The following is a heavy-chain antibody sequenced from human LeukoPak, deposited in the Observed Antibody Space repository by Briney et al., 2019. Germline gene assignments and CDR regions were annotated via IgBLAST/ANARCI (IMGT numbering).Heavy chain of an antibody. J-gene: IGHJ4*02. V-gene: IGHV1-8*01. CDR3: TRSGFGGGVHFDY. CDR1: GYTFTNYD. CDR2: MNPNSGDT. Sequence: WASVKVPCKASGYTFTNYDINWVRQAAGQGLEWMGWMNPNSGDTDYVEKFQGRVTMTRDTSMNTAYMELSSLRSDDTAVYYCTRSGFGGGVHFDYWGQGTPVTVSS. D-gene: IGHD3-16*01.